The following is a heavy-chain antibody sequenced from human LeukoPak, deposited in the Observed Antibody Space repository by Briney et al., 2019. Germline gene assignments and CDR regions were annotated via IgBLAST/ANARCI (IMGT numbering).Heavy chain of an antibody. D-gene: IGHD4-17*01. Sequence: SVKVSCKASGGTFSSYAISWVRQAPGQGLEWMGGIIPIFDAANYAQKFQGRVTITADESTSTAYMELSSLRSEDTAVYYCTDYGDYGYFQHWGQGTLVTVSS. CDR3: TDYGDYGYFQH. CDR2: IIPIFDAA. V-gene: IGHV1-69*13. CDR1: GGTFSSYA. J-gene: IGHJ1*01.